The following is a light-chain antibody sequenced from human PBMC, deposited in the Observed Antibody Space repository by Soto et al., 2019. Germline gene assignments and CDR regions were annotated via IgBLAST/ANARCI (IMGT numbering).Light chain of an antibody. J-gene: IGKJ5*01. CDR2: GIS. V-gene: IGKV3-15*01. Sequence: EIVMTQSPGTLSLSPGETATLSCRASQSVDSNYLAWYQQKPGQAPRLLVYGISTRATDIPARFSGSGSGTEFTLTISSLQSEDFGIYYCLQHSKWPITFGQGTRLEIK. CDR1: QSVDSN. CDR3: LQHSKWPIT.